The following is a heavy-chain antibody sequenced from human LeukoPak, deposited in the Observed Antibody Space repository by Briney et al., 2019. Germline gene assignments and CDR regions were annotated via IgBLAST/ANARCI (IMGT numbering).Heavy chain of an antibody. V-gene: IGHV3-7*01. CDR2: IKQDGSEK. D-gene: IGHD1-26*01. Sequence: GFLRLSCAASGFPFSSYWMRLVRPAAGEGVEGVANIKQDGSEKYYVDSGKGRFTISRDNAKNSLYLQMNSLRAEDTAVYYCARDGSGSYFDWGQGTLVTVSS. J-gene: IGHJ4*02. CDR1: GFPFSSYW. CDR3: ARDGSGSYFD.